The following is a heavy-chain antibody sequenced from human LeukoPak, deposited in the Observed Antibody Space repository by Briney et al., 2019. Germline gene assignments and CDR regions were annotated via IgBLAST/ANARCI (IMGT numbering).Heavy chain of an antibody. CDR3: ARGRYDSNYGNY. D-gene: IGHD4-11*01. CDR2: IIPIFGTA. Sequence: SVKVSCKASGGTFSSYAISWVRQAPGQGLEWMGRIIPIFGTANYAQKFQGRVTVTTDESTSTAYMELSSLRSEDTAVYYCARGRYDSNYGNYWGQGTLVTVSS. CDR1: GGTFSSYA. V-gene: IGHV1-69*05. J-gene: IGHJ4*02.